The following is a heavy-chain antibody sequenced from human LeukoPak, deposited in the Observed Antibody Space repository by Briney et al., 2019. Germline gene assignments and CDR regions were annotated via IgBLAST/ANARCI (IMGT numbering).Heavy chain of an antibody. Sequence: GESLKISCKGSGYTFTNYWIGWVRQMPGKGLEWMGIMYPGDSDTRYSPSFQGQVTISADKSISTAYLQWSSLKASDTAMYYCARLGGMVRVNRGCDYWGQGTLVTVSS. CDR2: MYPGDSDT. D-gene: IGHD3-10*01. CDR3: ARLGGMVRVNRGCDY. CDR1: GYTFTNYW. J-gene: IGHJ4*02. V-gene: IGHV5-51*01.